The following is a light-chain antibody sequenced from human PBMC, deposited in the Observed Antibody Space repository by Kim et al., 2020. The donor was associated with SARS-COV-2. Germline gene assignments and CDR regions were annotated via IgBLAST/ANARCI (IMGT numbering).Light chain of an antibody. V-gene: IGLV2-14*01. J-gene: IGLJ1*01. CDR3: SSYTSSCDSDL. CDR2: DVS. Sequence: QSALTQPASVSGSPGQSITISCTGTSSDVGGYDYVSWYQQHPGKAPKLMIFDVSKRPSGVSNRFSGSRSGNTASLTISGLQAEDESDYYCSSYTSSCDSDLFGTGTKVTVL. CDR1: SSDVGGYDY.